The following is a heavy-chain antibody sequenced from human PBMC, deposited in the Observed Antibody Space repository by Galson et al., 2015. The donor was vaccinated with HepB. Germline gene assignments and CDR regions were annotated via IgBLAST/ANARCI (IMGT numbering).Heavy chain of an antibody. CDR2: ISGSGGST. CDR1: GFTFSSYA. V-gene: IGHV3-23*01. J-gene: IGHJ2*01. D-gene: IGHD2-15*01. Sequence: SLRLSCAASGFTFSSYAVSWVRQAPGKGLEWVSAISGSGGSTYYADSVKGRFTISRDNSKNTLYLQMNSLRAEDTAVYYRAKSKGGSWYFDLWGRGTLVTVSS. CDR3: AKSKGGSWYFDL.